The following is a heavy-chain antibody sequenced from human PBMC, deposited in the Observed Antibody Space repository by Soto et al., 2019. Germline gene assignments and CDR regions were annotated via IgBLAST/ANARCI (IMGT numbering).Heavy chain of an antibody. CDR3: ARGGADGDYGYDY. J-gene: IGHJ4*02. CDR2: ISYDGSNK. CDR1: GFTFSSYA. Sequence: QVQLVESGGGVVQPGRSLRLSCAASGFTFSSYAMHWVRQAPGKGLEWVAVISYDGSNKYYADSVKGRFTISRDNSKNTLYLQLNSLRAEDTAVYYCARGGADGDYGYDYWGQGTLVTVSS. V-gene: IGHV3-30-3*01. D-gene: IGHD4-17*01.